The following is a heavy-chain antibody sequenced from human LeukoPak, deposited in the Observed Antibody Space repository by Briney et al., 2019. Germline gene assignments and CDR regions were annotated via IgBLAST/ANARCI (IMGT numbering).Heavy chain of an antibody. CDR3: AKAADSFYYDSSGLPYFDN. CDR1: RFTFTNYA. D-gene: IGHD3-22*01. J-gene: IGHJ4*02. Sequence: GGSLRLSCAASRFTFTNYAMSWVSQAPGKGPEWVSAISGRGGSTNYADSVKGRFTISRDSSKNTLYLQMNSLRAEDTAVYYCAKAADSFYYDSSGLPYFDNWGQGTLVTVSS. V-gene: IGHV3-23*01. CDR2: ISGRGGST.